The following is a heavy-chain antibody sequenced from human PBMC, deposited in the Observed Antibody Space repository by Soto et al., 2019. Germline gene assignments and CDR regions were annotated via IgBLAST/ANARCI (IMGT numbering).Heavy chain of an antibody. Sequence: PGGSLRLSCAASGFKFSSYAMSWVRQAPGKGLEWVSAISGSGGSTYYADSVKGRFTISRDNSKNTLYLQMNSLRAEDTAVYYCAKDDVVVPAATVGYFDYWGQGTLVTVSS. CDR3: AKDDVVVPAATVGYFDY. V-gene: IGHV3-23*01. CDR1: GFKFSSYA. CDR2: ISGSGGST. D-gene: IGHD2-2*01. J-gene: IGHJ4*02.